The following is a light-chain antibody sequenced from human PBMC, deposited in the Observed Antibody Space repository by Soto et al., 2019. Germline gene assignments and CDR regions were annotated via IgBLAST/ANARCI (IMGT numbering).Light chain of an antibody. CDR2: GPS. CDR3: HQYATSPQT. Sequence: EIVLTQSPGTLSLSPGERATLSCRASQSVPKNYLAWYQHKHGQAPRLLIYGPSSRATGIPDRFSGSGSGTDFTLSISRLEPEDFAVYYCHQYATSPQTFGQGTKVEIK. V-gene: IGKV3-20*01. CDR1: QSVPKNY. J-gene: IGKJ1*01.